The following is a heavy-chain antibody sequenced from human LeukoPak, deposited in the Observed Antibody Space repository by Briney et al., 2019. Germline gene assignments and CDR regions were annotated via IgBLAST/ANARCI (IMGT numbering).Heavy chain of an antibody. CDR3: ATGPGGYYFDY. Sequence: SETLSLTCSVYGASFGGYYWSWIRQSPEKGLEWIAEINQSGNTNYNPSLKSRVTISVDTPKNQFSLKVTSVVAADTAVYYCATGPGGYYFDYWGQGTLVTVSS. D-gene: IGHD3-3*01. CDR1: GASFGGYY. V-gene: IGHV4-34*01. J-gene: IGHJ4*02. CDR2: INQSGNT.